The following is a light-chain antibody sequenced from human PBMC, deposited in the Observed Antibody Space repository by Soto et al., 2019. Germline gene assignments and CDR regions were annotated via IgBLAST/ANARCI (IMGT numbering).Light chain of an antibody. Sequence: DIQMTQSPSSLSASVGDRVTITCRASQSIGSYLNWYQQKPGKAPKFLISTASTLQSGVPARFSGSRSGTEFNITYSSLQPEDFASYFCQHSHISPFTFGQGTKIEIK. CDR2: TAS. J-gene: IGKJ2*01. V-gene: IGKV1-39*01. CDR3: QHSHISPFT. CDR1: QSIGSY.